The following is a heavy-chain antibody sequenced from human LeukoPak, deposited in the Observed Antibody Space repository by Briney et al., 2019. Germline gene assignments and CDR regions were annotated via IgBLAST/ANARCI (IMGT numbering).Heavy chain of an antibody. CDR3: AKDYGDEGAYFDY. V-gene: IGHV3-30*18. D-gene: IGHD4-17*01. CDR2: ISYDGSNK. CDR1: GFTFSSYG. J-gene: IGHJ4*02. Sequence: GGSLRLSCAASGFTFSSYGMHWVRQAPGKGLEWVAVISYDGSNKYYADSVKGRFTISRDNSKNMLYLQMNSLRAEDTAVYYCAKDYGDEGAYFDYWGQGTLVTVSS.